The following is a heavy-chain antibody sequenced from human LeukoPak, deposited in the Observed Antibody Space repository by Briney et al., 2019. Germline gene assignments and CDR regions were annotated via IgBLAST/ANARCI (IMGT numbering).Heavy chain of an antibody. CDR3: ARVNYDFWSGYYWTYYFDY. CDR1: GGSISSYY. J-gene: IGHJ4*02. Sequence: SETLSLTCTVSGGSISSYYWSWIRQPPGKGLEWIGYIYYSGSTNYNPSLKSRVTVSVDTSKNQFSLKLSSVTAADTAMYYCARVNYDFWSGYYWTYYFDYWGQGTLVTVSS. CDR2: IYYSGST. D-gene: IGHD3-3*01. V-gene: IGHV4-59*01.